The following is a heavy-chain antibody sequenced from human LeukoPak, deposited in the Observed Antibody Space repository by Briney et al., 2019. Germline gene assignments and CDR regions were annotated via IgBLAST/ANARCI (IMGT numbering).Heavy chain of an antibody. Sequence: SETLSLTCTVSGGSISSYYWSWIRQPPGKGLEWIGYIYYSGSTNYNPSLKSRVTISVDTSKNQFSLKLSSVTAADTAVYYCAKSVVPAADYYYMDVWGKGTTVTVSS. V-gene: IGHV4-59*01. CDR3: AKSVVPAADYYYMDV. CDR1: GGSISSYY. CDR2: IYYSGST. J-gene: IGHJ6*03. D-gene: IGHD2-2*01.